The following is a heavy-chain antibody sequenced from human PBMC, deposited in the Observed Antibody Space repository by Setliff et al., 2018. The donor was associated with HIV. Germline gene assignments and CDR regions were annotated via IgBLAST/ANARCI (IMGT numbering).Heavy chain of an antibody. CDR3: ARTVPHSAAQDAFDI. CDR2: ISNSGKI. V-gene: IGHV4-28*05. Sequence: PSETLSLTCAVSGYSISTNEWWGRIRQPPGKGLAWIGYISNSGKIYYDPSLNSRVTLSADTSKNQLSLKLTSVTAEDTGVYYCARTVPHSAAQDAFDIWGQGTVVTVSS. J-gene: IGHJ3*02. CDR1: GYSISTNEW. D-gene: IGHD4-4*01.